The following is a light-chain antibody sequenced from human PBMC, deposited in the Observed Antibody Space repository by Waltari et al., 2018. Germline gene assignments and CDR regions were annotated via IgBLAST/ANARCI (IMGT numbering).Light chain of an antibody. CDR2: SNQ. J-gene: IGLJ3*02. CDR3: QSFDRSLSASV. Sequence: QSVLTQPPSVSGAPGQSITISCTWSSSNFGAGYDVHWYQQLPGTAPKLLIYSNQNRPSGVPDRFSGSKSGTSASLAITGLQAEDEADYYCQSFDRSLSASVFGGGPKLTVL. CDR1: SSNFGAGYD. V-gene: IGLV1-40*01.